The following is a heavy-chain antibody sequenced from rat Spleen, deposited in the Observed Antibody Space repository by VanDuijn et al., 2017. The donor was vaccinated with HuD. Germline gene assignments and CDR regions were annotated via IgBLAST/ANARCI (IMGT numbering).Heavy chain of an antibody. Sequence: QVQLKETGPDLVQLTQTLSITCTVTGFSLTTFNVHWVRQPPGKGLEWMGVIWTNGNTDYNSALNSRLSISRDTSKSQVFLKMNNLQTEDTAMYFCASQYYYDGYYRDYWGQGVMVTVSS. V-gene: IGHV2-1*01. CDR2: IWTNGNT. CDR1: GFSLTTFN. CDR3: ASQYYYDGYYRDY. J-gene: IGHJ2*01. D-gene: IGHD1-12*03.